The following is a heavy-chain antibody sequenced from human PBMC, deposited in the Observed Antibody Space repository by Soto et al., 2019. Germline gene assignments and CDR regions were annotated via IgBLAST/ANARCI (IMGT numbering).Heavy chain of an antibody. V-gene: IGHV5-51*01. J-gene: IGHJ6*03. CDR2: IYPGDSDT. CDR1: GYSFTSYW. CDR3: ARHQEVVVVAATPYYYYMDV. Sequence: PGESLKISCKGSGYSFTSYWIGWVRQMPGKGLEWMGIIYPGDSDTRYSPSFQGQVTISADKSISTAYLQWSSLKASDTAMHYCARHQEVVVVAATPYYYYMDVWGKGTTVTVSS. D-gene: IGHD2-15*01.